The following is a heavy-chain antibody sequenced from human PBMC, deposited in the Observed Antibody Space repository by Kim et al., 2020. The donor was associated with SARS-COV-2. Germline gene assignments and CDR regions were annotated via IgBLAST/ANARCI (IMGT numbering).Heavy chain of an antibody. Sequence: SETLSLTCTVSGGSISTYYWSCSQQSPGKGLEWIGYIYYSGSTAYNPSLKSRVTISVDTSKNQFSLSLSSVTAADTAMYWCAGGGGTYYGSSGNYQVSSLYYCGQGTLVTVSS. D-gene: IGHD3-22*01. CDR3: AGGGGTYYGSSGNYQVSSLYY. CDR2: IYYSGST. CDR1: GGSISTYY. J-gene: IGHJ4*02. V-gene: IGHV4-59*01.